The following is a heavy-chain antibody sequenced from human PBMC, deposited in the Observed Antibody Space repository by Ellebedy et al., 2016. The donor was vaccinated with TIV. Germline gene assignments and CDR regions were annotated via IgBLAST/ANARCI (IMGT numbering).Heavy chain of an antibody. CDR2: INMKTGNP. V-gene: IGHV7-4-1*01. CDR1: GYTFTEYP. J-gene: IGHJ6*03. CDR3: ARDSRYNWNDWDFYHMDV. Sequence: ASVKISCKASGYTFTEYPMNWVRQAPGQGLEWLGWINMKTGNPTYAQGFTGRFVFSLDTTVSTAYLQIDSLKAEDTTVYYCARDSRYNWNDWDFYHMDVWGKGTTVTVSS. D-gene: IGHD1-1*01.